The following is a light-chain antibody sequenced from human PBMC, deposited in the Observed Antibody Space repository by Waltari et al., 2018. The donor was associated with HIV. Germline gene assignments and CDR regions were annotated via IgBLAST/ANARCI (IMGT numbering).Light chain of an antibody. CDR1: SSNIGADYD. Sequence: HSALTQPPSVSGAPGQNITISCTGRSSNIGADYDVHWYRQFPGTAPQLLIYGDTNRPSGVPDRFSGSKSGTSASLAITGLQADDEADYYCQSYDNSLSGHVVFGGGTRLTVL. CDR2: GDT. J-gene: IGLJ2*01. CDR3: QSYDNSLSGHVV. V-gene: IGLV1-40*01.